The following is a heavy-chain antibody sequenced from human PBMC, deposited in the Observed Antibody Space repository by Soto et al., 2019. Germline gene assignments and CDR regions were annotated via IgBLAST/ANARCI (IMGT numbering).Heavy chain of an antibody. CDR2: MRSKTVGGKT. CDR3: STSGRAVVEPAGPNHYYYYSYMDV. V-gene: IGHV3-15*01. Sequence: EVQLVESGGGFVEPGGSLRLSCAASGFTFTNAWLYWVRQAPGKGLEWVGRMRSKTVGGKTDYAAPVQCRFTISRDDTNNTPYPQMNSLKTEEPAVYYCSTSGRAVVEPAGPNHYYYYSYMDVWGKGPTVPVPS. CDR1: GFTFTNAW. D-gene: IGHD2-2*01. J-gene: IGHJ6*03.